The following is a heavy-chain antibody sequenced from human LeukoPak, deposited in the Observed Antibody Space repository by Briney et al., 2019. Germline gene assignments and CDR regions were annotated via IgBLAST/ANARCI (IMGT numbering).Heavy chain of an antibody. CDR3: ARGVAADH. CDR2: INHSGST. D-gene: IGHD2-15*01. J-gene: IGHJ4*02. Sequence: PSETLSLTCAVYGGSFSGYYWSWIRQPPGKGLEWIGEINHSGSTNYNPSLKSRVTISVDTSKNQFSLKLSSVTAADAAVYYCARGVAADHWGQGTLVTVSS. V-gene: IGHV4-34*01. CDR1: GGSFSGYY.